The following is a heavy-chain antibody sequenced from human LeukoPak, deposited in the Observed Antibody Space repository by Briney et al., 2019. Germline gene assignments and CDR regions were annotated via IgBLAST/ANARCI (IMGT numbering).Heavy chain of an antibody. CDR1: GGSISSGDYY. V-gene: IGHV4-30-4*08. Sequence: SETLSLTCTVSGGSISSGDYYWGWIRQPPGKGLEWIGYIYYSGSTYYNPSLKSRVTISVDTSKNQFSLKLSSVTAADTAVYYCARFAIFGVVIHNWFDPGAREPWSPSPQ. CDR2: IYYSGST. D-gene: IGHD3-3*01. J-gene: IGHJ5*02. CDR3: ARFAIFGVVIHNWFDP.